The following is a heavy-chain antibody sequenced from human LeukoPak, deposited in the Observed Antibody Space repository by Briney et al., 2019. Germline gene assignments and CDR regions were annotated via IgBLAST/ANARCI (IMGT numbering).Heavy chain of an antibody. CDR1: GFSVKFYA. D-gene: IGHD6-25*01. CDR2: ISSDGGYT. V-gene: IGHV3-23*01. CDR3: VKLGGFVFKGFDY. J-gene: IGHJ4*02. Sequence: PGGSLRLSCAASGFSVKFYAVTWVRQAPGKGLEWVSGISSDGGYTYYADSVKGRFTISRDISKNTLDLQMNSLRGDDTAIYYCVKLGGFVFKGFDYWGQGTPVTVSS.